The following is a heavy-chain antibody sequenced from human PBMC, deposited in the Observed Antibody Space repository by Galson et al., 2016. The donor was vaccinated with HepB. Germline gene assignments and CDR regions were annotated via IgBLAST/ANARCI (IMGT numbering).Heavy chain of an antibody. Sequence: SLRLSCAASGFPFSSYAMYWVRQAPGKGLEFVSAITIYGGRTHYADSVKGRFTISRDDFKNTLNLRMSRLRTEDTAVYYCVRGRVNDFWSGYTERATHYFDSWGQGNLVTVSS. D-gene: IGHD3-3*01. V-gene: IGHV3-64D*06. CDR1: GFPFSSYA. CDR3: VRGRVNDFWSGYTERATHYFDS. CDR2: ITIYGGRT. J-gene: IGHJ4*02.